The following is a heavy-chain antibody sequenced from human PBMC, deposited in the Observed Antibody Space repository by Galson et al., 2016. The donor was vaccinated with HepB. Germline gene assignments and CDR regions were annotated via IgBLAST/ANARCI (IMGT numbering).Heavy chain of an antibody. CDR2: IKQDGSEK. CDR3: VRGGGYIMDY. D-gene: IGHD5-12*01. V-gene: IGHV3-7*03. J-gene: IGHJ4*02. CDR1: GFTFSTYW. Sequence: SLRLSCAASGFTFSTYWMHWVRQAPGKGLEWVANIKQDGSEKYYVDSVKGRFTISRDNAKNSLYLQMNSLRAEDTAVYYCVRGGGYIMDYWGQGTLVTVSS.